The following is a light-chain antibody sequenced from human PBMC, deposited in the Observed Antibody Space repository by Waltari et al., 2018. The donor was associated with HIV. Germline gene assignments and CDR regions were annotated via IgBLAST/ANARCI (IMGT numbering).Light chain of an antibody. Sequence: SYVLTQPPSVSMAPGKTARITCGGYNIGSKSVHWYQQKPGQAPVLVIYDDSDRPSGIPERGSGSNSGNTATLTSSRVEAGDEADYYCQVWDSGIVVFGGGTKVTVL. CDR1: NIGSKS. CDR3: QVWDSGIVV. CDR2: DDS. V-gene: IGLV3-21*04. J-gene: IGLJ2*01.